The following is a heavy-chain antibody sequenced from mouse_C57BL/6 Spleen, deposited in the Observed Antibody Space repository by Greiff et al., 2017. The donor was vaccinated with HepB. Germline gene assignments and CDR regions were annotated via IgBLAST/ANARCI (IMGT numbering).Heavy chain of an antibody. J-gene: IGHJ4*01. CDR1: GYTFTDYY. D-gene: IGHD1-1*01. V-gene: IGHV1-26*01. CDR2: INPNNGGT. CDR3: AREARLLLRSMDY. Sequence: EVQLQQSGPELVKPGASVKISCKASGYTFTDYYMNWVKQSHGKSLEWIGDINPNNGGTSYNQKFKGKATLTVDKSSSTAYMELRSLTSEDSAVYYCAREARLLLRSMDYWGQGTSVTVSS.